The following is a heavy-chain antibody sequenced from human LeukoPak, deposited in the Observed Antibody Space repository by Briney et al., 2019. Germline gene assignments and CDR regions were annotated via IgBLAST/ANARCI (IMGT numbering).Heavy chain of an antibody. V-gene: IGHV4-59*01. Sequence: PSETLSLTCTVSGGSISSYYWSWIRQPPGKGLEWIGYIYYSGSTNYNPSLKSRVTISVDTSKNQFSLKLSSVTAAGTAVYYCARGPYLSGYYYYYMDVWGKGTTVTVSS. CDR2: IYYSGST. CDR1: GGSISSYY. J-gene: IGHJ6*03. CDR3: ARGPYLSGYYYYYMDV. D-gene: IGHD2-8*01.